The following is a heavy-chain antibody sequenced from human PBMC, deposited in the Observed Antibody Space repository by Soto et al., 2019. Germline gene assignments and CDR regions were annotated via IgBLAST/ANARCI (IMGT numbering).Heavy chain of an antibody. V-gene: IGHV3-23*01. Sequence: EVLLLESGGGLVQPGGSLRLSCEASGFSFSSFAMNWVRQAPGKGLEWVSAIGDSGASTYYADSVKGRFTISRDNSRNTLYLDLNSLVAEDTAVYYCAKWVELNVWGNGTTVTVSS. J-gene: IGHJ6*04. D-gene: IGHD1-26*01. CDR1: GFSFSSFA. CDR3: AKWVELNV. CDR2: IGDSGAST.